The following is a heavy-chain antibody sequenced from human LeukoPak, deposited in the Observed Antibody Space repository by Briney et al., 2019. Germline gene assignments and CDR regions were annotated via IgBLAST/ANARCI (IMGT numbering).Heavy chain of an antibody. CDR1: GGSISSGSYY. V-gene: IGHV4-61*02. CDR2: IYTSGST. CDR3: ARDFRWFREFQHAFDI. Sequence: SETLSLTCTVSGGSISSGSYYWSWIRQPAGKGLEWIGRIYTSGSTNYNPSLKSRVTISVDTSKNQFSLKLSSVTAADTAVYYCARDFRWFREFQHAFDIWGQGTMVTVSS. J-gene: IGHJ3*02. D-gene: IGHD3-10*01.